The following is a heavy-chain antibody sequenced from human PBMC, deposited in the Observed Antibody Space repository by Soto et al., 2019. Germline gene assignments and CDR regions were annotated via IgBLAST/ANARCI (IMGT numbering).Heavy chain of an antibody. CDR3: ARDLRVGLAGPRV. Sequence: EVQLVESGGGLVQPGGSLRLSCVASGFTFKTNWMHGIRQGPGKGLLWVSRINGDGTITTYADAVRGRFTVSRDNAKNTMYLQMNSLSVEDTATYYCARDLRVGLAGPRVWGQGTLVVVSS. D-gene: IGHD1-26*01. V-gene: IGHV3-74*01. CDR2: INGDGTIT. CDR1: GFTFKTNW. J-gene: IGHJ4*02.